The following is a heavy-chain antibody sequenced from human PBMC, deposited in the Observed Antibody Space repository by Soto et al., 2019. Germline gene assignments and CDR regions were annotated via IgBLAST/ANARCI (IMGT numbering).Heavy chain of an antibody. Sequence: PSQTLSLTCAISGDSVSSNSAAWNWIRQSPSRGLDWLGRTYYRSKWYNDYAVSVKSRITIDPDTSKNQFSLQLNSVTPEDTAVYYCARGGGKGSYGDSGYYYYGMDVWGQGTTVTVSS. J-gene: IGHJ6*02. CDR1: GDSVSSNSAA. CDR3: ARGGGKGSYGDSGYYYYGMDV. V-gene: IGHV6-1*01. D-gene: IGHD4-17*01. CDR2: TYYRSKWYN.